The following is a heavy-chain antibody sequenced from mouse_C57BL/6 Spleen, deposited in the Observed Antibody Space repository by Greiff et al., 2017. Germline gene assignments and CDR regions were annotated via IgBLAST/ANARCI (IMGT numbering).Heavy chain of an antibody. CDR3: AREDSSGYGYAMDY. V-gene: IGHV1-19*01. Sequence: EVKLQESGPVLVKPGASVKMSCKASGYTFTDYYMNWVKQSHGQSLEWIGVINPYNGGTSYNQKFKGKATLTVDKSSSTAYMELNSLTSEDSAVYYCAREDSSGYGYAMDYWGQGTSVTVSS. D-gene: IGHD3-2*02. CDR2: INPYNGGT. CDR1: GYTFTDYY. J-gene: IGHJ4*01.